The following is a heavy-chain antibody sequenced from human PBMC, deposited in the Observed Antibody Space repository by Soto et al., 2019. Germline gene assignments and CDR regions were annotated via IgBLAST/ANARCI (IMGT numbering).Heavy chain of an antibody. J-gene: IGHJ5*02. V-gene: IGHV1-2*02. CDR3: AKDTEASYSWFDP. CDR2: INPNTGGT. Sequence: GAAVKVSCKDSGCTFTGYYMHWVRQAPGQGLEWMGWINPNTGGTKYAQKFQGRVTMTRDTSISTAYMELGRLRPDDTALYYCAKDTEASYSWFDPWGQGTLVTVSS. CDR1: GCTFTGYY. D-gene: IGHD4-4*01.